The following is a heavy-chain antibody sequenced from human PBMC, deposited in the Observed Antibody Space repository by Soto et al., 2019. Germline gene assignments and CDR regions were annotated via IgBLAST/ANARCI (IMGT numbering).Heavy chain of an antibody. Sequence: ASVKVSCKASGYTFTSYYMHWVRQAPGQGLEWMGIINPSGGSTSYAQKFQGRVTMTRDTSKNQFSLKLSSVTAADTAVYYCAREPLTWGQGTLVTVSS. CDR2: INPSGGST. CDR3: AREPLT. CDR1: GYTFTSYY. V-gene: IGHV1-46*01. J-gene: IGHJ4*02.